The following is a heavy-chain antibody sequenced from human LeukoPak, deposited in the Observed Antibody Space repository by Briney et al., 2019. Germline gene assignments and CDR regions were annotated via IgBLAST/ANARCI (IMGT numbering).Heavy chain of an antibody. CDR1: GGSISSYY. CDR2: IYYSGST. J-gene: IGHJ4*02. D-gene: IGHD6-19*01. V-gene: IGHV4-59*08. CDR3: ARVLGIAVAGTASN. Sequence: SETLSLTCTVSGGSISSYYWSWIRQPPGKGLEWIGYIYYSGSTNYNPSLKSRVTISVDTSKNQFSLKLSSVTAADTAVYYCARVLGIAVAGTASNWGQGTLVTVSS.